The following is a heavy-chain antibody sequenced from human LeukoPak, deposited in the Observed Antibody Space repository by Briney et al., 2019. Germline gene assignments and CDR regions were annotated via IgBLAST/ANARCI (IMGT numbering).Heavy chain of an antibody. CDR3: AKDRGEYSYGSYYFDY. CDR2: ISGSGGST. CDR1: GFTFSSYG. J-gene: IGHJ4*02. V-gene: IGHV3-23*01. Sequence: GGSLRLSCAASGFTFSSYGMSWVRQAPGKGLEWVSAISGSGGSTYYADSVKGRFTISRDNSKNTLYLQMNSLRAEDTAVYYCAKDRGEYSYGSYYFDYWGQGTLVTVSS. D-gene: IGHD5-18*01.